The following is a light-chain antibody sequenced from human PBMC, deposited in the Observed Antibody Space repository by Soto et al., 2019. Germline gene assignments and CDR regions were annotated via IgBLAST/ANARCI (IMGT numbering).Light chain of an antibody. J-gene: IGLJ3*02. Sequence: QSALTQPASVSGSPGQSITISCAGGIGDIGSYNYVSWYQQHPGKAPKLLIYDVSYRPSGISDRFSGSKSGNTASLTISGLQPEDEADYYCSSYGASSTLFGGGPKVTVL. CDR2: DVS. CDR1: IGDIGSYNY. CDR3: SSYGASSTL. V-gene: IGLV2-14*03.